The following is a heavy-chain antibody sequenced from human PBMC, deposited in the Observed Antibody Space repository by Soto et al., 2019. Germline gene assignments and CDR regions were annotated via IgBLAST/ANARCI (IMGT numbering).Heavy chain of an antibody. V-gene: IGHV3-21*06. Sequence: GGSLRLSCAASGFTFSSYEMHWVRQAPGKGLEWVSSISSTTNYIYYGDSMKGRFTISRDNAKNSLYLEMNSLRAEDTAVYYCARESEDLTSNFDYWGQGTLVTVSS. CDR1: GFTFSSYE. J-gene: IGHJ4*02. CDR2: ISSTTNYI. CDR3: ARESEDLTSNFDY.